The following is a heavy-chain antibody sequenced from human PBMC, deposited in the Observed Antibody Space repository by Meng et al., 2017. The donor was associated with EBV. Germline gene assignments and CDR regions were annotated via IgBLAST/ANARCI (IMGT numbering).Heavy chain of an antibody. CDR3: ARRSLDYYDSSGFDY. Sequence: ALLKEAAPGLVKPSGTLALTCAVSGGSISSSNWWSWVRQPPGKGLEWIGEIYHSGSTNYNPSLKSRVTISVDKSKNQFSLKLSSVTAADTAVYYCARRSLDYYDSSGFDYWGQGTLVTVSS. CDR1: GGSISSSNW. J-gene: IGHJ4*02. CDR2: IYHSGST. D-gene: IGHD3-22*01. V-gene: IGHV4-4*02.